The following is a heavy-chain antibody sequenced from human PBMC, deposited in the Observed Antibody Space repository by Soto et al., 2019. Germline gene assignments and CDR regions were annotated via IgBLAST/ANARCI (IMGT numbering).Heavy chain of an antibody. D-gene: IGHD3-22*01. CDR1: GGSVTSGNYY. Sequence: PSETLSLTCTVSGGSVTSGNYYWSWIRQPPGKGLEWIAYIYCSGITNNNPSLKSRVTISVDTSKNQFSLKLTSVTAADTAVYYCARGRKYYYANTGPFYFDHWGQGTLVTVS. CDR2: IYCSGIT. CDR3: ARGRKYYYANTGPFYFDH. J-gene: IGHJ4*02. V-gene: IGHV4-61*01.